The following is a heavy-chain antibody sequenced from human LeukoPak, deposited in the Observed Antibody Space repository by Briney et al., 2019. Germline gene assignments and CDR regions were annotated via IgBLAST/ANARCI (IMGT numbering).Heavy chain of an antibody. J-gene: IGHJ3*02. Sequence: QSGGSLRLSCAASRFTFSSYAMSWVRQAPGKGLEWVSAISGSGGSTYYADSVKGRFTISRDNSKNTLYLQMNSLRAEDTAVYYCTKDVGIVGAPLDGFDIWGQGTMVTVSS. D-gene: IGHD1-26*01. CDR3: TKDVGIVGAPLDGFDI. V-gene: IGHV3-23*01. CDR2: ISGSGGST. CDR1: RFTFSSYA.